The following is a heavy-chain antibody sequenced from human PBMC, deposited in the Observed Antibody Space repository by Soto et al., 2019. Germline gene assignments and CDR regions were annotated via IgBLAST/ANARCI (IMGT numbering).Heavy chain of an antibody. D-gene: IGHD4-17*01. CDR3: ALRTTVTTRLGY. V-gene: IGHV4-4*02. J-gene: IGHJ4*02. CDR2: IYHSGST. CDR1: GGSISSSNW. Sequence: QVQLQESGPGLVKPSGTLSLTCAVSGGSISSSNWWSWVRQPPGKGLEWIGEIYHSGSTNYNPSPKSRVTISVIKSKILFSLKLSSMTAADTAVYYCALRTTVTTRLGYWGQGTLVNVSS.